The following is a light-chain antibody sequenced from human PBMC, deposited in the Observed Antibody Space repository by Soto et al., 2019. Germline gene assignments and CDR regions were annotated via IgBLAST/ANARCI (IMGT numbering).Light chain of an antibody. V-gene: IGKV3-20*01. CDR3: QQYGSSPRGIT. Sequence: EIVFTRSPGTLSLSPGERATLSCRASQSVSSSYLAWSQQKPGQAPRLLIYGASSTATGIPDRFSGSGSGTDFTLTISRLEPEDFAVYYGQQYGSSPRGITFGQGTRLEIK. J-gene: IGKJ5*01. CDR2: GAS. CDR1: QSVSSSY.